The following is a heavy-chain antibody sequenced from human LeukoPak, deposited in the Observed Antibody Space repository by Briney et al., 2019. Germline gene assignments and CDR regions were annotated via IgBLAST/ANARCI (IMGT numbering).Heavy chain of an antibody. J-gene: IGHJ4*02. CDR1: DYTFSNYG. V-gene: IGHV1-18*01. CDR2: INTYNGNT. Sequence: GASVKVSCKASDYTFSNYGISWVRQAPGQGLEWMGWINTYNGNTNYAQRLQGRVTTTIDTSTSTAYMELRRLRSDDTAMYYCAGDLDFWSGYLDYWGQGTLVTVSS. D-gene: IGHD3-3*01. CDR3: AGDLDFWSGYLDY.